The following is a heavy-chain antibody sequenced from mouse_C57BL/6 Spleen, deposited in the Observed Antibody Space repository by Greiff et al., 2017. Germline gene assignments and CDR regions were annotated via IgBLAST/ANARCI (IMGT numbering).Heavy chain of an antibody. CDR1: GYAFSSSW. CDR3: ARYYYGSSYGMDY. Sequence: VQLQQSGPELVKPGASVKISCKASGYAFSSSWMNWVKQRPGKGLEWIGRIYPGDGDTNYNGKFKGKATLTADKSSSTAYMQRSSLTSEDSAVYFCARYYYGSSYGMDYWGQGTSVTVSS. V-gene: IGHV1-82*01. J-gene: IGHJ4*01. D-gene: IGHD1-1*01. CDR2: IYPGDGDT.